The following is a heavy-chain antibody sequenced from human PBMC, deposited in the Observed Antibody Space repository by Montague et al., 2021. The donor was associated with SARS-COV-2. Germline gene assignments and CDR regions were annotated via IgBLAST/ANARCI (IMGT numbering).Heavy chain of an antibody. J-gene: IGHJ4*02. CDR2: IDHSGST. CDR3: ARGRVEITMIAVVFTGGIYYYDY. D-gene: IGHD3-22*01. V-gene: IGHV4-34*01. CDR1: GGSFSGYD. Sequence: SETLSLTCAVYGGSFSGYDWSWIRQSPGKGLEWIGEIDHSGSTKYNPSLKSRLTLSVDMPKNQFSLKLSTVTAADTAAYYCARGRVEITMIAVVFTGGIYYYDYWGRGTLVTVSS.